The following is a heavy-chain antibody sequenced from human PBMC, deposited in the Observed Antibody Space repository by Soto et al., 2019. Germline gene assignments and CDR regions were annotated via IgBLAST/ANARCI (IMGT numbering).Heavy chain of an antibody. Sequence: EVQLLESGGGLVQPGGSLRLSCAASGFTFSSYAMSWVRQAPGKGLEWVSVISGSGDSTYYADSVRGRFTISRDNSKKPLYLQMNSLRAEDTAVYYCAKDRDGAAAGPTKFYGMDVWGQGTTVTVSS. D-gene: IGHD6-13*01. CDR3: AKDRDGAAAGPTKFYGMDV. J-gene: IGHJ6*02. V-gene: IGHV3-23*01. CDR2: ISGSGDST. CDR1: GFTFSSYA.